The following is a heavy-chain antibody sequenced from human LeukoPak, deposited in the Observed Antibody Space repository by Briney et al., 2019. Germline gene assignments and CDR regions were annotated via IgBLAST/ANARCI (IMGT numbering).Heavy chain of an antibody. CDR2: IYRSGST. CDR1: GFTDSAKY. CDR3: ARDSGHDAFDI. V-gene: IGHV3-53*01. Sequence: SGGSLRLSCTVSGFTDSAKYVSGLRQAPGKGLEWVSVIYRSGSTYYADSVKGRFTISRDNSKNTLYLQMNRLRAEDTAVYYCARDSGHDAFDIWGQGTMVTVSS. J-gene: IGHJ3*02.